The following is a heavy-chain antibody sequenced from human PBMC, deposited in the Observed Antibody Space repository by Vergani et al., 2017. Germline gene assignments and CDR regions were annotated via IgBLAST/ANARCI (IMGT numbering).Heavy chain of an antibody. CDR3: ATPQTVTTGGMEV. J-gene: IGHJ6*02. V-gene: IGHV1-69-2*01. CDR2: VDPEDGET. Sequence: EVQLVQSGAEVKKPGATMQISCKVSGYTFTDHYKHWVKQAPGKGLEWMGLVDPEDGETIYAEKFKGRVTIAADTSTDTAHLELSSLRSEDTAVYYCATPQTVTTGGMEVWGQGTTVIVSS. D-gene: IGHD4-17*01. CDR1: GYTFTDHY.